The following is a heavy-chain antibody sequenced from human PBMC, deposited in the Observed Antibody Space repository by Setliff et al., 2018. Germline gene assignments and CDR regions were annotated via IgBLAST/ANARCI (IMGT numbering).Heavy chain of an antibody. V-gene: IGHV4-4*09. J-gene: IGHJ6*03. D-gene: IGHD3-10*01. CDR1: GGSISSSY. CDR2: FYHSGSM. Sequence: SETLSLTCTVSGGSISSSYWSWIQQPPGKGLEWIGYFYHSGSMNYNPSLKGRVTMSVDTSNNQLSLKLTSVSAADTAVYYCARAYYYGSGNSHKYYMDVWGKGTAVTVSS. CDR3: ARAYYYGSGNSHKYYMDV.